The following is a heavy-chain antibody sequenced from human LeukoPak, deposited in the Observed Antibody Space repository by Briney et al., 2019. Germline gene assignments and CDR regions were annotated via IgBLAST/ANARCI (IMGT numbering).Heavy chain of an antibody. Sequence: GGSLRLSCAASGFTFSSYWMYCVRQAPGKGLVWVSRINSDGSSTTYADSVKGRFTISRDNAKNTLYLQMNGLRAEDTAVYYCARPTAATSLSASFQQWGQGTLVTVSS. CDR3: ARPTAATSLSASFQQ. J-gene: IGHJ1*01. CDR1: GFTFSSYW. CDR2: INSDGSST. D-gene: IGHD2-15*01. V-gene: IGHV3-74*03.